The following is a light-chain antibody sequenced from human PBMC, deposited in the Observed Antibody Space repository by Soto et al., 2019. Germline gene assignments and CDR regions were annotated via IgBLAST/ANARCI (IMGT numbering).Light chain of an antibody. CDR1: QSINIY. CDR2: GAT. Sequence: DIQMTQSPSSLSASVGDRVTIACRASQSINIYLNWYQQKPGRAPKLLIYGATTLHSGVPSRFSADGSGTDFNLTISGLQPEDFAVYYCQQYKNWHPWTFGQGTKVEIK. CDR3: QQYKNWHPWT. V-gene: IGKV1-39*01. J-gene: IGKJ1*01.